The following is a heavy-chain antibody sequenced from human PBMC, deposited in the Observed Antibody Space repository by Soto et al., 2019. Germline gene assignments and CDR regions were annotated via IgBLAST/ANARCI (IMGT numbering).Heavy chain of an antibody. V-gene: IGHV4-34*01. Sequence: PSETLSLTCAVYGGSFSGYYWSWIRQPPGKGLEWIGEINHSGSTNYNPSLKSRVTISVDTSKNQFSLKLSSVTAADTAVYYCARIRGYYDSSGYYPVFGYWGQGPLVTVSS. D-gene: IGHD3-22*01. J-gene: IGHJ4*02. CDR2: INHSGST. CDR1: GGSFSGYY. CDR3: ARIRGYYDSSGYYPVFGY.